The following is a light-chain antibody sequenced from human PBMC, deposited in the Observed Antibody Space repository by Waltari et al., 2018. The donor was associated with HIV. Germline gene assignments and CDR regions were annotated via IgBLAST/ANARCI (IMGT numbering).Light chain of an antibody. J-gene: IGLJ3*02. CDR3: QSYDSDLGSPV. CDR2: GN. Sequence: QSVLTQPPSVSGATGQRVTITCTGNSSNIGSLYDVQWYLQTPTSVPKLLNTGNSRPSGLSDQFPVSRSGASASLAITALRAKDDGTYYCQSYDSDLGSPVFGGWTDVTVL. V-gene: IGLV1-40*01. CDR1: SSNIGSLYD.